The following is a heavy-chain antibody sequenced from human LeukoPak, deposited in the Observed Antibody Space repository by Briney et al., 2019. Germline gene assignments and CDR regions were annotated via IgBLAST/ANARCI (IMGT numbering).Heavy chain of an antibody. CDR1: GGTFSSYA. Sequence: ASVKVSCKTSGGTFSSYAISWVRQAPGQGLEWMGGIIPIFGTANYAQRFQGRVTITADESTSTAYMELSRLRSEDTAVYYCARSAKPSKGDYYYYMDVWGKGTTVTVTS. D-gene: IGHD1-14*01. CDR3: ARSAKPSKGDYYYYMDV. CDR2: IIPIFGTA. J-gene: IGHJ6*03. V-gene: IGHV1-69*13.